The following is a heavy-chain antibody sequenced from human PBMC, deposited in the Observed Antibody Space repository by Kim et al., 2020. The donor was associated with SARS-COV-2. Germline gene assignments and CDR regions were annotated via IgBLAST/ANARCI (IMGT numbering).Heavy chain of an antibody. CDR2: ISYDGSNK. CDR1: GFTFSSYA. V-gene: IGHV3-30-3*01. D-gene: IGHD1-1*01. Sequence: GGSLRLSCAASGFTFSSYAMHWVRQAPGKGLEWVAVISYDGSNKYYADSVKGRFTISRDNSKNTLYLQMNSLRAEDTAVYYCARGDWNDGGDYYYGMDVWGQGTTVTVSS. J-gene: IGHJ6*02. CDR3: ARGDWNDGGDYYYGMDV.